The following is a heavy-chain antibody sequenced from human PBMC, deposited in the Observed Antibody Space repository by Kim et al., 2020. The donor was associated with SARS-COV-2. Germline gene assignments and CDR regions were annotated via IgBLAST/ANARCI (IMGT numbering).Heavy chain of an antibody. J-gene: IGHJ4*02. CDR3: GKDAHNNVWEIAS. D-gene: IGHD1-1*01. V-gene: IGHV3-23*01. Sequence: EASVKGRFTISSDNSKNTLYLQIGSLRVEDTAVYYGGKDAHNNVWEIASWGQGTLVTVSS.